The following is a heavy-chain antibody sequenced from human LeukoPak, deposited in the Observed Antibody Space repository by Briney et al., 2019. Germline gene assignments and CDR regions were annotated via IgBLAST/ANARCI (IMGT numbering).Heavy chain of an antibody. J-gene: IGHJ4*02. CDR2: ISDDGSDK. CDR1: GFTSSSYA. V-gene: IGHV3-30-3*01. D-gene: IGHD3-22*01. CDR3: ARKDDSCGYPFDY. Sequence: GGSLRLSCAASGFTSSSYAMHWVRQAPGRGLEWVAVISDDGSDKRYADSVKGRFTISRDNSKKTLYLQMNSPRPEDTALYFCARKDDSCGYPFDYWGQGTLVTVSP.